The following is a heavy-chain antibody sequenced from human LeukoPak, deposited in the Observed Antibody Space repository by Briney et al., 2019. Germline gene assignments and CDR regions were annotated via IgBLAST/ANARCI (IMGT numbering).Heavy chain of an antibody. D-gene: IGHD1/OR15-1a*01. V-gene: IGHV3-23*01. Sequence: GGSLRLSCGASGFAFSNYAMTWVRQAPGKGLEWVSTSSGNGDSTYYGDSVKGRFTISRDNVKNTLHLQMSSLRAEDTAIYYCARDSNWNNGGFDYWGQGTLVTVSS. CDR2: SSGNGDST. J-gene: IGHJ4*02. CDR3: ARDSNWNNGGFDY. CDR1: GFAFSNYA.